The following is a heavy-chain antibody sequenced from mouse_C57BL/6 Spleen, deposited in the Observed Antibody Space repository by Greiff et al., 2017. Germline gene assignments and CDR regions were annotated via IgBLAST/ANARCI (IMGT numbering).Heavy chain of an antibody. CDR3: ARQEDYEGGAWVAY. CDR1: GFTFSDYG. D-gene: IGHD2-4*01. V-gene: IGHV5-15*01. J-gene: IGHJ3*01. CDR2: ISNVAYSI. Sequence: EVKVVESGGGLVQPGGSLKLSCAASGFTFSDYGMAWVRQAPRKGPEWVAFISNVAYSIYYADTVTGRFTISRENAKNTLYMEMSSLRSEDTAMYYCARQEDYEGGAWVAYWGQGTLVTVSA.